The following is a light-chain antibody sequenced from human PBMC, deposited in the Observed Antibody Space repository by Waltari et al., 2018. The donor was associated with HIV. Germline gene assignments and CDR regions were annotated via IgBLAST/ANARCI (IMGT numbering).Light chain of an antibody. CDR1: SSNIGSNI. CDR3: ATWDDSLSGWV. Sequence: QSLLTQPPSASGTPGQRVTISCSGSSSNIGSNIVNWYQQFPGTAPNFLISSHNQRPSGVPDRFSGSKSGTSASLAISGLQSEDEADYYCATWDDSLSGWVFGGGTKLTVL. J-gene: IGLJ3*02. CDR2: SHN. V-gene: IGLV1-44*01.